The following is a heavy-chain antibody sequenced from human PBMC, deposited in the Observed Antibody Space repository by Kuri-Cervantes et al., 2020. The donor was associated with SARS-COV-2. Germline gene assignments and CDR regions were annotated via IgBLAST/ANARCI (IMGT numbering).Heavy chain of an antibody. J-gene: IGHJ6*02. D-gene: IGHD1-7*01. CDR3: ARDSATGTRWGDLNGMDV. Sequence: ASVKVSCKASGYTFTGYYMHWVRQAPGQGFEWMGWISTYSGDTIYPQKIQGRVTMTTDTSTSTAYMDLRGLRSDDTAVYYCARDSATGTRWGDLNGMDVWGQGTTVTVSS. V-gene: IGHV1-18*04. CDR2: ISTYSGDT. CDR1: GYTFTGYY.